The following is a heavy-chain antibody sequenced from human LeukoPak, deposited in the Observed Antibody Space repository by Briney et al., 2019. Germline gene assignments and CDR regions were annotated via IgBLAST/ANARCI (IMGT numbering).Heavy chain of an antibody. CDR2: INPNSGGT. Sequence: ASVKVSCKASGYTFTGYYMHWVRQAPGQGLEWMGWINPNSGGTNYAQKLQGRVTMTRDTSISTAYMELSRLRSDDTAVYYCARDRGEVVRGVIDAFDIWGQGTMVTVSS. D-gene: IGHD3-10*01. CDR1: GYTFTGYY. J-gene: IGHJ3*02. V-gene: IGHV1-2*02. CDR3: ARDRGEVVRGVIDAFDI.